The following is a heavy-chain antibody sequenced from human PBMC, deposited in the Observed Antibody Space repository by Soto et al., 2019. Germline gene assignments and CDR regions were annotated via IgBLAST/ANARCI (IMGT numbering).Heavy chain of an antibody. J-gene: IGHJ5*02. V-gene: IGHV4-34*01. Sequence: SETLSLTCVVYGGSFSGYYWSWIRRSPGKGLEWIGGINHRGSTNYNPSLESRVTISVDTSKNQFSLKLPSVTAADTAMYYCARDGFCTSTTCRVGNWFDPWGQGTLVTVS. D-gene: IGHD2-2*01. CDR1: GGSFSGYY. CDR3: ARDGFCTSTTCRVGNWFDP. CDR2: INHRGST.